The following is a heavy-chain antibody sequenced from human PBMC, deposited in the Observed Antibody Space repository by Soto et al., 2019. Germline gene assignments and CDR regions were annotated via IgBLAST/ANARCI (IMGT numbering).Heavy chain of an antibody. CDR3: ARGRVYDYGSGSTELGDY. CDR1: GYTFTSYD. D-gene: IGHD3-10*01. J-gene: IGHJ4*02. CDR2: MNPNSGST. V-gene: IGHV1-8*01. Sequence: QVQLVQSGAEVKKPGASVKVSCKASGYTFTSYDIDWVRQATGQGLEWMGWMNPNSGSTGYAQKFQGRVTMTRNTSISTAYMELSSLRSEDTAVYYCARGRVYDYGSGSTELGDYWGQGTLVTVSS.